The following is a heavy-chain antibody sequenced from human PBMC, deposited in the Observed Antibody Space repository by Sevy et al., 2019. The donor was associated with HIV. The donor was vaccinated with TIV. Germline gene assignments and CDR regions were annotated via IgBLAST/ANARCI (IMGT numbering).Heavy chain of an antibody. J-gene: IGHJ4*02. Sequence: GGSLRLSCAASGFTFSDYYMSWIRQAPGKGLEWVSYISSSGSTIYYADSVKGRFTISRDNAKNSLYLQMNSLRAEDTAGDYCARGLRVLPPPFDYWGQGTLVTVSS. CDR3: ARGLRVLPPPFDY. CDR2: ISSSGSTI. V-gene: IGHV3-11*01. CDR1: GFTFSDYY. D-gene: IGHD4-17*01.